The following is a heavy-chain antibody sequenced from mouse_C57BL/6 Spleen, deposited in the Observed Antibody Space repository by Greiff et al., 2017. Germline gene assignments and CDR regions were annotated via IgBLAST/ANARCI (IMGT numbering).Heavy chain of an antibody. J-gene: IGHJ2*01. V-gene: IGHV1-81*01. D-gene: IGHD1-1*01. CDR3: AREGDYYGSLYYFDY. Sequence: VQLQQSGAELARPGASVKLSCKASGYTFTSYGISWVKQRTGQGLEWIGEIYPRSGNTYYNEKFKGKATLTADKSSSTAYMELRSLTSEDSAVYFCAREGDYYGSLYYFDYWGQGTTLTVSS. CDR1: GYTFTSYG. CDR2: IYPRSGNT.